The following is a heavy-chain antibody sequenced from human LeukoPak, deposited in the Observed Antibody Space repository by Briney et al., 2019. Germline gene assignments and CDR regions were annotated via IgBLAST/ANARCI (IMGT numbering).Heavy chain of an antibody. CDR2: IKQDGSEK. J-gene: IGHJ4*02. V-gene: IGHV3-7*01. CDR1: GFTFICSW. D-gene: IGHD6-6*01. CDR3: AREGARQLYDY. Sequence: PGGSLRLACSASGFTFICSWMGWVRQAPGKGLEWVATIKQDGSEKYYDDSVKGRFTISIDNAKNSLYLQMNSLRAEDTAVYYCAREGARQLYDYWGQGTLVTVSS.